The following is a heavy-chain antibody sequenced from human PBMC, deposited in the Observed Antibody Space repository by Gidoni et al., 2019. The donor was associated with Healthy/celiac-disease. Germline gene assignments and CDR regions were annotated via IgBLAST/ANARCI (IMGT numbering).Heavy chain of an antibody. CDR1: GGSCSGYY. V-gene: IGHV4-34*01. D-gene: IGHD3-22*01. Sequence: QVQLQQWGAGQSKPSETLSLTCAAYGGSCSGYYWSWIRQPPGQGLEWIGEVNSSGSTNYNPSLSSRVTISVDTSKNQFSLKLGSVTAADPAVYYCARVVGSSSGSYKGPYYFDYWGQGTLVTVSS. CDR2: VNSSGST. CDR3: ARVVGSSSGSYKGPYYFDY. J-gene: IGHJ4*02.